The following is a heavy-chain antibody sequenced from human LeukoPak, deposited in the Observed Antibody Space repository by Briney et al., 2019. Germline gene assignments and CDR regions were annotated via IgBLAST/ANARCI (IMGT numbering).Heavy chain of an antibody. CDR2: IYYSGTN. D-gene: IGHD4/OR15-4a*01. J-gene: IGHJ4*02. Sequence: SETLSLTCTVSGVSISSYYWSWIRQPPGKGLGWVGDIYYSGTNDYSPALRSRVTMSVDTSKSQFSLKLSSVTAADTAVYYCARMGAIAGASANPDHWGQGTLVTVSS. CDR3: ARMGAIAGASANPDH. CDR1: GVSISSYY. V-gene: IGHV4-59*01.